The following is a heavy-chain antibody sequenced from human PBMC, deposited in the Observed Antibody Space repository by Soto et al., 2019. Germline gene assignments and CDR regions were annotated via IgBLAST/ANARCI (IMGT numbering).Heavy chain of an antibody. CDR1: GGSVTNSSYY. J-gene: IGHJ4*02. Sequence: SETLSLTGTVCGGSVTNSSYYWGWIRQSPGKGLEWIGSVYYRGRSYSKSSVKSRVTISVDTSKNRFSLSLNSVTASDTAAYFCVSQRTTVTTQAYFDYLGPGALLTVSS. CDR3: VSQRTTVTTQAYFDY. CDR2: VYYRGRS. V-gene: IGHV4-39*01. D-gene: IGHD4-17*01.